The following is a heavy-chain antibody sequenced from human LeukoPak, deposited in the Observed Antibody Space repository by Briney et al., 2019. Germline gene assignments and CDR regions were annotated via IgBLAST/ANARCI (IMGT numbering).Heavy chain of an antibody. V-gene: IGHV1-69*05. CDR3: ARVELGYCSSTSCYQRFDP. CDR1: GGTFSSYA. CDR2: IIPIFGTA. J-gene: IGHJ5*02. Sequence: SVKVSCKASGGTFSSYAISWVRQAPGQGLEWMGGIIPIFGTANYAQKFQGRVTITTDESTSTAYMELSSLRSEDTAVYYCARVELGYCSSTSCYQRFDPWGQGTLVTVPS. D-gene: IGHD2-2*01.